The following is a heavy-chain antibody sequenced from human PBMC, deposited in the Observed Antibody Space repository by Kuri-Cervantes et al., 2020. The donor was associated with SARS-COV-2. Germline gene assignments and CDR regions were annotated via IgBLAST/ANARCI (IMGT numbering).Heavy chain of an antibody. V-gene: IGHV3-33*01. CDR3: ARGSPNAMTVASAFDI. CDR2: TWYDENK. D-gene: IGHD5-12*01. CDR1: GLTLSTYV. Sequence: GGSLRLSCAASGLTLSTYVIHWVRQPPGKGLEWVAVTWYDENKYYGDSVKGRFTISRDNSKNTVYLQMNSLTADDTAVYYCARGSPNAMTVASAFDIWGQGTMVTVSS. J-gene: IGHJ3*02.